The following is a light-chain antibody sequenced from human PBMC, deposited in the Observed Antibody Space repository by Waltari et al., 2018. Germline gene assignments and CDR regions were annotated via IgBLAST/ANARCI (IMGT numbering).Light chain of an antibody. CDR1: QSVNSY. CDR2: EAS. Sequence: EIVLTQSPAPLSLSPGERDTLSCRASQSVNSYLGWYQQKPGQPPRLLIYEASKRATGIPARFSGSGSGTDFTLTISSLEPEDFAVYYCQHRRSWPLTFGGGTKVEIK. V-gene: IGKV3-11*01. J-gene: IGKJ4*01. CDR3: QHRRSWPLT.